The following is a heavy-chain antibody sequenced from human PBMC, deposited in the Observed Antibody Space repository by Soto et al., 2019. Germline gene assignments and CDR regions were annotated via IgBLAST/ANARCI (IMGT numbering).Heavy chain of an antibody. CDR3: ARDSRQVELLGARYYYYGMDV. CDR1: GFTFSSYG. V-gene: IGHV3-33*01. D-gene: IGHD1-26*01. CDR2: IWYDGSNK. J-gene: IGHJ6*02. Sequence: QVQLVESGGGVVQPGRSLRLSCAASGFTFSSYGMHWVRQAPGKGLEWVAVIWYDGSNKYYADSVKGRFTISRDNSKNTLYLQMNSLRADDTAVYYCARDSRQVELLGARYYYYGMDVWGQGTTVTVSS.